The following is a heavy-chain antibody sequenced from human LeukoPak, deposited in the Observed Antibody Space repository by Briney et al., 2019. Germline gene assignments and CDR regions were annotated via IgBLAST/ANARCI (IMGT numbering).Heavy chain of an antibody. J-gene: IGHJ5*02. Sequence: SQTLSLTCTVSGGSISSGDYYWSWIRQPPGKGLEWIGYIYYSGSTYYNPSLKSRVTISVDTSKNQFSLKLSSVTAADTAVYYCARDRYYYDSSGLEWFDPWGQGTLVTVSS. CDR1: GGSISSGDYY. CDR3: ARDRYYYDSSGLEWFDP. CDR2: IYYSGST. V-gene: IGHV4-30-4*01. D-gene: IGHD3-22*01.